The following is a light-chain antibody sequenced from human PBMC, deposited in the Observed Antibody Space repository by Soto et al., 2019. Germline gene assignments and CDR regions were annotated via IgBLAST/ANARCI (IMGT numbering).Light chain of an antibody. V-gene: IGKV1-5*03. CDR1: QSISSW. CDR2: QAS. Sequence: DLQMTQSPSTLSASVGDRVTITCRARQSISSWLAWYQQKPGKAPKLLLYQASSLESGVPPRFSGSGSGAECTLTISSRQPDDVATDYCQQNNRYAVTFGGGTKVASK. CDR3: QQNNRYAVT. J-gene: IGKJ4*01.